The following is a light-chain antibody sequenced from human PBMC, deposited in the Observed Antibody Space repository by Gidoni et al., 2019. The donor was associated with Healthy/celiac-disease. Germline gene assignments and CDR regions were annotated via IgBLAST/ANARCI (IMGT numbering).Light chain of an antibody. V-gene: IGLV2-14*01. CDR2: EVS. Sequence: QSALTQPASVSGSPGQSITISCTGTSSDVVGYNYVSWYQQHPGKAPKRMIYEVSNRPSGVSNRFSGSKSGNTASLTISGLQAEDEADYYCSSYTSSSTYVVFGGGTKLTVL. CDR1: SSDVVGYNY. J-gene: IGLJ2*01. CDR3: SSYTSSSTYVV.